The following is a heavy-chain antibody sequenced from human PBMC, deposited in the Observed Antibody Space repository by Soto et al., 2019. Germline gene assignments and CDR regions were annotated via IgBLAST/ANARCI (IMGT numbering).Heavy chain of an antibody. CDR3: AKMEGMDPWAYSFDY. D-gene: IGHD2-2*03. CDR1: GFTFSDFA. CDR2: IYGGGNGP. V-gene: IGHV3-23*01. J-gene: IGHJ4*02. Sequence: EVQVLESGGGLVQPGGSLRLSCAATGFTFSDFAMSWVRQAPGKGLEWVSRIYGGGNGPHYADSVKGRVTISRDNSKNTLYLQMSSLRADDTAVYYCAKMEGMDPWAYSFDYWGQGTLVTVSS.